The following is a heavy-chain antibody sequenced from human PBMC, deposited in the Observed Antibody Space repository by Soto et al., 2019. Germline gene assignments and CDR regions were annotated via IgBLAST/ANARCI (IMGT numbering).Heavy chain of an antibody. V-gene: IGHV4-59*08. CDR2: IYYTGTT. J-gene: IGHJ5*02. Sequence: SETLSLTCTVSGGSIRDYYWGWIRQSPGKGLEWIGYIYYTGTTKYNPSLKSRVTISVDSSKNQFSLKLDSVTAADTAVYYCARLGGHYQAFDPWGQGTLVTVPS. D-gene: IGHD3-22*01. CDR1: GGSIRDYY. CDR3: ARLGGHYQAFDP.